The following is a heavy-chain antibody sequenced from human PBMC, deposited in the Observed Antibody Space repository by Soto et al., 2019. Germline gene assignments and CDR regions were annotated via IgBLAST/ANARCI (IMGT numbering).Heavy chain of an antibody. CDR2: IKQDGSEK. J-gene: IGHJ4*02. D-gene: IGHD4-17*01. V-gene: IGHV3-7*01. CDR3: ARLGEDYGDKFDY. CDR1: GFTFSSYW. Sequence: GGSLRLSCAASGFTFSSYWMSWVRQAPGKGLEWVANIKQDGSEKYYVDSVKGRFTISRDNAKNSLYLQMNSLRAEDTAVYYCARLGEDYGDKFDYWGQGTLVTVSS.